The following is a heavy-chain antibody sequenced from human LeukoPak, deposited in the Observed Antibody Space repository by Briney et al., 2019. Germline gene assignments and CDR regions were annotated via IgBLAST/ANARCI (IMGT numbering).Heavy chain of an antibody. CDR3: ANFEGSSQAFHI. J-gene: IGHJ3*02. CDR1: GFTFTNYA. D-gene: IGHD6-13*01. Sequence: GGSLRLSCAASGFTFTNYAMHWVRQAPGKGLEWVANILYDGSGKNYADSVKGRFSVYRDNSNYSLYLQMNSLRIEDTAVYYCANFEGSSQAFHIWGQGTLVTVSS. CDR2: ILYDGSGK. V-gene: IGHV3-30*18.